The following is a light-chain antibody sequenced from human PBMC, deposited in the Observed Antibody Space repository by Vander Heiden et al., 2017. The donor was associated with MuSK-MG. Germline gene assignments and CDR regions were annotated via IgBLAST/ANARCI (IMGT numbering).Light chain of an antibody. CDR3: QAEDSTGAYV. CDR2: QTY. V-gene: IGLV3-1*01. CDR1: KLGDKY. J-gene: IGLJ1*01. Sequence: SFELTQPPSVSVSPGQTARITCSGDKLGDKYACWHQQKPVQSPGLVIHQTYKRPAGRPERFSGSKAGTTATLTIRGATVVDAADYYEQAEDSTGAYVFGTGTKLTVL.